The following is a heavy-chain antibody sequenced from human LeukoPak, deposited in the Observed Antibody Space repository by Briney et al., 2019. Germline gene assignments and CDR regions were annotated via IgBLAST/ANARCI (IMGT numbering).Heavy chain of an antibody. J-gene: IGHJ1*01. Sequence: PSETLSLTCAVYGGSFSGYYWSWIRQPPGKGLEWIGEINHSGSTNYNPSLKSRVTISVDTSKNQFSLKLSSVTAADTAVYYCARVQGGRWLHPEGVYFQHWGQGTLVTVSS. CDR3: ARVQGGRWLHPEGVYFQH. D-gene: IGHD5-24*01. CDR1: GGSFSGYY. CDR2: INHSGST. V-gene: IGHV4-34*01.